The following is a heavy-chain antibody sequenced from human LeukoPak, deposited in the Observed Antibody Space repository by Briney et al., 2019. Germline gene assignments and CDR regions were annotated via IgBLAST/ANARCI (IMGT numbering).Heavy chain of an antibody. CDR2: INPNSGGT. CDR1: GYTFTGYY. D-gene: IGHD3-9*01. J-gene: IGHJ3*02. CDR3: ARAYYDILTGYSTRSDAFDI. V-gene: IGHV1-2*02. Sequence: ASVKVSCKASGYTFTGYYMHWVRQAPGQGLEWMGWINPNSGGTNYAQKFQGRVTMTSDTSISTAYMELSRLRSDDTAVYYCARAYYDILTGYSTRSDAFDIWGQGTMVTVSS.